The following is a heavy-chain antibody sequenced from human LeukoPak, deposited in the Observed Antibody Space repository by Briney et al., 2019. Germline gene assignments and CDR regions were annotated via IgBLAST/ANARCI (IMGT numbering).Heavy chain of an antibody. D-gene: IGHD3-10*01. CDR1: GGSFSGYF. V-gene: IGHV4-34*01. J-gene: IGHJ4*02. CDR2: INPSGSA. CDR3: ARFGTY. Sequence: SETLSLTCAVSGGSFSGYFWSWIRQPPGKGLEWLGEINPSGSANYNPSLKSRVTISVDTSKNQFSLKLSSVAAADTAVYYCARFGTYWGQGTLVTVSS.